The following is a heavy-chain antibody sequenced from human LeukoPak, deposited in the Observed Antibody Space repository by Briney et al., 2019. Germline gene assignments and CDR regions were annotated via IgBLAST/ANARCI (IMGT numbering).Heavy chain of an antibody. CDR1: GGSFSGHY. D-gene: IGHD2-2*01. CDR2: INHNAYT. J-gene: IGHJ4*02. V-gene: IGHV4-34*01. Sequence: SETLSLTCAVYGGSFSGHYWNWIRQTPEKGLEWIGEINHNAYTNYNPSLKSRVTISVDTSKNQFSLKLSSVTAADTAVYYCARIVVVPAAQGIDYWGQGTLVTVSS. CDR3: ARIVVVPAAQGIDY.